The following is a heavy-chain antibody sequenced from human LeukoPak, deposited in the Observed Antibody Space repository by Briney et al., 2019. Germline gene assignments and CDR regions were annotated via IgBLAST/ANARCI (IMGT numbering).Heavy chain of an antibody. CDR3: AKAPSMVRGVTKIPHGMDV. Sequence: GGSLRLSCAASGFTFSNYAMSWVRQVPGKGLEWVSAMSGSGGSRYYADSVKGRFTISRDNSKNTLYLQMNSLRAEDTAVYYCAKAPSMVRGVTKIPHGMDVWGQGTTVTVSS. CDR1: GFTFSNYA. CDR2: MSGSGGSR. J-gene: IGHJ6*02. D-gene: IGHD3-10*01. V-gene: IGHV3-23*01.